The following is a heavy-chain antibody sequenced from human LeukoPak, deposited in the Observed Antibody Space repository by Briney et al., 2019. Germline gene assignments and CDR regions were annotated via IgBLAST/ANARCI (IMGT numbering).Heavy chain of an antibody. Sequence: ASVKVCCKASGYTFTGHYMHWVRQAPGQGLEWMGIINPSGGSTSYAQKFQGRVTMTRDTSTSTVYMELSSLRSEDTAVYYCARDMGGISPGIDYWGQGTLVTVSS. V-gene: IGHV1-46*01. CDR1: GYTFTGHY. D-gene: IGHD3-16*02. CDR3: ARDMGGISPGIDY. CDR2: INPSGGST. J-gene: IGHJ4*02.